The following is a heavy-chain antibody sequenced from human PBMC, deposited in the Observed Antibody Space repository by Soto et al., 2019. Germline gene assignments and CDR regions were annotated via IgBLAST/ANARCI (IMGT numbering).Heavy chain of an antibody. J-gene: IGHJ4*02. V-gene: IGHV4-61*01. D-gene: IGHD5-12*01. Sequence: SETLSLTCTVSGGSISSESYFWSWIRQPPGKGLEWIGYIHYNGDTNSNPSLKSRVTISVDSSKNQFSLKLNSVTAADTAVYYCVRLVGDEGDGYNFLDFWGQGTLVTVSS. CDR3: VRLVGDEGDGYNFLDF. CDR2: IHYNGDT. CDR1: GGSISSESYF.